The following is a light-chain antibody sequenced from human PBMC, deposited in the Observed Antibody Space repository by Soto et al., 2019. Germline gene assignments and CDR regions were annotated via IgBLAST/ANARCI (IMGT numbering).Light chain of an antibody. Sequence: QSVLTQPASVSGSPGQSITIPCTGTSRDVGSYNFVSWYQQYPGKVPKLMIYEGTKRPSGVSNRFSGSKSGNTASLTIPGLQAEDEADYYCFSHASSTYVFATGTKVTVL. V-gene: IGLV2-23*01. CDR1: SRDVGSYNF. CDR3: FSHASSTYV. J-gene: IGLJ1*01. CDR2: EGT.